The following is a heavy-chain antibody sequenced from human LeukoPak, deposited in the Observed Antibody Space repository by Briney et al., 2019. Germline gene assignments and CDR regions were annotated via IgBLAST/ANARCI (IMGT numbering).Heavy chain of an antibody. D-gene: IGHD2-2*02. V-gene: IGHV1-69*01. J-gene: IGHJ4*02. Sequence: GASVKVSCEAAGGIFSTYGFHWVRQAPGQGLEWLGGIIPIFHTSHYARKFQDRVMISADESTSTVYMELSSLRSEDTAVYYCARDPLGHCSSSNCYTRMEFDYWGQGTLVTVSS. CDR3: ARDPLGHCSSSNCYTRMEFDY. CDR2: IIPIFHTS. CDR1: GGIFSTYG.